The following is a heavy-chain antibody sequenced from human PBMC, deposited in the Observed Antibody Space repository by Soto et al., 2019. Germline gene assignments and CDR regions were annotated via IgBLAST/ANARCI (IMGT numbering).Heavy chain of an antibody. Sequence: TGGSLRLSCAASGFTFSSYAMHWVRQAPGKGLEWVAVISYDGSKKYYADSVKGRFTISRDNSKSTLYLQMNSLRPEDTAVYYCARLLRNIAVAGPLDYWGQGTLVTVSS. CDR3: ARLLRNIAVAGPLDY. V-gene: IGHV3-30-3*01. D-gene: IGHD6-19*01. CDR2: ISYDGSKK. CDR1: GFTFSSYA. J-gene: IGHJ4*02.